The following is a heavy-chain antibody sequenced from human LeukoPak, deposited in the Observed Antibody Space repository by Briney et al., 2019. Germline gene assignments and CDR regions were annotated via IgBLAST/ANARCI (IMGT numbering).Heavy chain of an antibody. V-gene: IGHV3-53*01. D-gene: IGHD5-12*01. CDR3: ARDRFPPLGYSGYGRDFDY. CDR1: GFTFSNAW. CDR2: IYSGGST. J-gene: IGHJ4*02. Sequence: GGSLRLSCAASGFTFSNAWMSWVRQAPGKGLEWVSVIYSGGSTYYADSVKGRFTISRDNSKNTLYFQMNSLRAEDTAVYYCARDRFPPLGYSGYGRDFDYWGQGTLVTVSS.